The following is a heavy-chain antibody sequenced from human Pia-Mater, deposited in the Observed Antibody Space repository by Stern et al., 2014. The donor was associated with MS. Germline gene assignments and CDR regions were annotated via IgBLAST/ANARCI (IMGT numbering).Heavy chain of an antibody. V-gene: IGHV1-69*01. J-gene: IGHJ4*02. D-gene: IGHD3-22*01. CDR3: TRDRRHYDTSGGYYFDS. CDR1: EGTFSSYD. Sequence: QVQLVESGAELKKPGASVKVSCTASEGTFSSYDINWVRQAPGQGPEWMGGILPFGGTANYAQKFQGRVTITADESTSTAYMELSSLRSEDTAVYYCTRDRRHYDTSGGYYFDSWGQGTLVTVSS. CDR2: ILPFGGTA.